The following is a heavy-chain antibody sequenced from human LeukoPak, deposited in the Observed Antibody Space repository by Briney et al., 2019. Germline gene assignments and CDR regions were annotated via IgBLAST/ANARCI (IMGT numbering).Heavy chain of an antibody. CDR2: IWDDGSNQ. CDR1: GFAFSRYG. Sequence: GGSLRLSCAASGFAFSRYGMHWVRQAPGKGVEWVAVIWDDGSNQKYAGSVKGRFTISRDNSKNTLYLQMNSLRAEDTAVYYCARGRGSSWYFDGWGQGTLVTV. J-gene: IGHJ4*02. CDR3: ARGRGSSWYFDG. V-gene: IGHV3-33*01. D-gene: IGHD6-13*01.